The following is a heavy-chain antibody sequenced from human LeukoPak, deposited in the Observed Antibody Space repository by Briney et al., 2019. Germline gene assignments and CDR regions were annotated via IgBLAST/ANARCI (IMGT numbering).Heavy chain of an antibody. D-gene: IGHD3-22*01. CDR1: GYTFTSYY. J-gene: IGHJ5*02. CDR2: INPSGGST. CDR3: ASQGYYYDSSGYQNWFDP. V-gene: IGHV1-46*03. Sequence: ASXKVSCKASGYTFTSYYMHWVRQAPGQGLEWMGIINPSGGSTSYAQKFQGRVTITRDTSTSTVYTELSSLRSEDTAVYYCASQGYYYDSSGYQNWFDPWGQGTLVTVSS.